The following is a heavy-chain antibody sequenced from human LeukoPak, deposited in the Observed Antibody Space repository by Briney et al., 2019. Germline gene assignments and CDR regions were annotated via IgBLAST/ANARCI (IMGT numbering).Heavy chain of an antibody. V-gene: IGHV4-61*02. Sequence: SETLSLTCTVSGGSISSGSYYWSWIRQPAGKGLEWIGRIYTSGSTNYNPSLKSRVTISVDTSKNQFSLKLSSVTAADTAVYYCARDHIPEGIQLWFPYYYYGMDVWGQGTTVTVSS. CDR2: IYTSGST. D-gene: IGHD5-18*01. CDR3: ARDHIPEGIQLWFPYYYYGMDV. J-gene: IGHJ6*02. CDR1: GGSISSGSYY.